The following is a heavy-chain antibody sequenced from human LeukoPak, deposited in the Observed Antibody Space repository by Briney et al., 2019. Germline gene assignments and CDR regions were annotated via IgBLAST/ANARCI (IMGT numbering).Heavy chain of an antibody. CDR2: IYSGGST. J-gene: IGHJ4*02. CDR1: RVAPRGDN. Sequence: PGGSLRLSCAPSRVAPRGDNMGTGSQAPGKGLEWVSVIYSGGSTYYADSVKGRFTISRDNSKNTLYLQMNSLRAEDTGVYYCAGSGMGVYRPFYCGQGTLVTVPS. V-gene: IGHV3-53*01. D-gene: IGHD3-3*01. CDR3: AGSGMGVYRPFY.